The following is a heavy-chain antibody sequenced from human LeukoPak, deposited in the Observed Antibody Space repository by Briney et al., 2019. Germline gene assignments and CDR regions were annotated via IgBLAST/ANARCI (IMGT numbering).Heavy chain of an antibody. V-gene: IGHV7-4-1*02. D-gene: IGHD3-22*01. Sequence: ASVKVSCKTSGYTFTDYAINWVRQAPGQGLEYMGWVNTNTGNPTYAQGFTGRFVFSSDSSVSTAYLQITSLKADDSAIYFCASCNDSSGYFAYWGQGTLVTVSS. CDR2: VNTNTGNP. CDR3: ASCNDSSGYFAY. J-gene: IGHJ4*02. CDR1: GYTFTDYA.